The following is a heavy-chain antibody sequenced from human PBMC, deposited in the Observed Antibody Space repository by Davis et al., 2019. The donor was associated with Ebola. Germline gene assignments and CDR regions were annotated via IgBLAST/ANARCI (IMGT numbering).Heavy chain of an antibody. CDR3: ARVNAATGYSRFDL. CDR2: INWNGGST. D-gene: IGHD3-9*01. V-gene: IGHV3-20*04. CDR1: GFTFDDYA. J-gene: IGHJ5*02. Sequence: PGGSLRLSCVASGFTFDDYAMSWVRHAPGKGLEWLSGINWNGGSTGYVDSVKGRFTISRDNAKNSLYLRMNSLRTEDTALYYCARVNAATGYSRFDLWGQGTLVTVSS.